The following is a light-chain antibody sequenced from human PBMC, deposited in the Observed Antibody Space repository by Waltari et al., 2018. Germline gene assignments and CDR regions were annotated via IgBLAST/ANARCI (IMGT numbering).Light chain of an antibody. CDR1: SLRRHY. CDR3: NSRDSSGNPLVA. Sequence: SSELTQDPAVSVALGQTVRITCQGDSLRRHYATWYQQKAGQAPVLVIYGKNNRPSGIPDRFSGSSSGNTASLTITRAQAEDEADYYCNSRDSSGNPLVAFGGGTKLTVL. CDR2: GKN. J-gene: IGLJ2*01. V-gene: IGLV3-19*01.